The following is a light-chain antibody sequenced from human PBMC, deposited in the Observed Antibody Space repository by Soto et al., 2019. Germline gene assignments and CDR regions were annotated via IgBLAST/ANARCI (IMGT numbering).Light chain of an antibody. CDR1: SSDLGGYNY. CDR3: SSYAGSNNYVV. J-gene: IGLJ2*01. CDR2: EVS. Sequence: QPVLTQPPSASGSPGQSVTISCTGTSSDLGGYNYVSWYQQHPGKAPKLMIFEVSKRPSGVPDRFSGSKSGNTASLTVSGLQAEDEADYYCSSYAGSNNYVVFGGGTKLTVL. V-gene: IGLV2-8*01.